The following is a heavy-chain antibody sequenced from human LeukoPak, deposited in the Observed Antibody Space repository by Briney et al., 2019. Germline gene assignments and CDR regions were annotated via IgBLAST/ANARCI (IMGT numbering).Heavy chain of an antibody. V-gene: IGHV4-39*01. Sequence: SETLSLTCTVSGGSISSSSYYWGWIRQPPGKGLDWIGSIYDSGSTYYNPSPKSPVTISVDTSKNQFSLKLSSVTAADTALYYCARPLNKRDGYSSDNWGQGTLVTVSS. J-gene: IGHJ4*02. CDR2: IYDSGST. D-gene: IGHD5-24*01. CDR3: ARPLNKRDGYSSDN. CDR1: GGSISSSSYY.